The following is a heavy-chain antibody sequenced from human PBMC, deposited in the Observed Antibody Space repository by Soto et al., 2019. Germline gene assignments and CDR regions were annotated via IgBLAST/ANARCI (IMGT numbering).Heavy chain of an antibody. J-gene: IGHJ6*02. V-gene: IGHV1-3*01. CDR2: INAGNGNT. Sequence: GASVKVSCKASGYTFTNYATHWVRQAPGQRLEWMGWINAGNGNTKYSQKFQGRVTITRDTSASTAYMELSSLRSEDTAVYYCARDLGVAPRTNRLFSRKAQEYYYYGMDVWGQGTTVTVSS. CDR1: GYTFTNYA. D-gene: IGHD2-15*01. CDR3: ARDLGVAPRTNRLFSRKAQEYYYYGMDV.